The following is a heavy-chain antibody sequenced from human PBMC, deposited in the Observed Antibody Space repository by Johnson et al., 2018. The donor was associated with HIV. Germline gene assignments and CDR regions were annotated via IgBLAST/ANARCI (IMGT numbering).Heavy chain of an antibody. Sequence: MLLVESGGGVGQPGRSLRLSCAASGFTFSSYWMSWVRQAPGKGLEWVANIKQDGSEKYYVDSVKGRFTISRDNAKNSLYLQMNSLRAEETAVYYCATFGYTSGWIVTDDAFDVWGQGTMVTVSS. CDR1: GFTFSSYW. D-gene: IGHD6-19*01. CDR2: IKQDGSEK. CDR3: ATFGYTSGWIVTDDAFDV. V-gene: IGHV3-7*02. J-gene: IGHJ3*01.